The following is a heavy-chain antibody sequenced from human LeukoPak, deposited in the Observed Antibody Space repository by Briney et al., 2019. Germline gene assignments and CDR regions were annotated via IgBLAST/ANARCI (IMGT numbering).Heavy chain of an antibody. CDR2: ISYDGSNK. Sequence: PGRSLRLSCAASGFTFSSYGMHWVRQAPGKGLEWVAVISYDGSNKYYADSVKGRFTISRDNSKNTLYLQMNSLRAEDTAVYYCALAQLLSLRYCYYGMDVWGQGTTVTVSS. V-gene: IGHV3-30*03. J-gene: IGHJ6*02. CDR1: GFTFSSYG. CDR3: ALAQLLSLRYCYYGMDV. D-gene: IGHD2-2*01.